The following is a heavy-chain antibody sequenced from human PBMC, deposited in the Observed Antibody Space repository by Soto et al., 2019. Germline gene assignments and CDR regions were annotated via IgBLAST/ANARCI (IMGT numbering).Heavy chain of an antibody. J-gene: IGHJ5*02. Sequence: QVQLVQSGAEVKKPGSSVKVSCKASGGTFSSYAISWVRQAPGQGLEWMGGIIPIFGTANYAQKFQGTVTITSDESTSTAYMQLRRLSSEDTAVYSWAGSDGYAYGRGNWYCPWCQGGLVTFSS. CDR3: AGSDGYAYGRGNWYCP. CDR2: IIPIFGTA. V-gene: IGHV1-69*05. D-gene: IGHD5-12*01. CDR1: GGTFSSYA.